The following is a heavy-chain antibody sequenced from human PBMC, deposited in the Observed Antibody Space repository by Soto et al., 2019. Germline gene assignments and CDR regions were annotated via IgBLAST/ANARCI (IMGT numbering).Heavy chain of an antibody. D-gene: IGHD3-3*01. Sequence: EVQLVESGGGLVQPGGSLRLPCAASGFTFSNYWMSWVRQAPGKGLEWVANIKQDGSEKYYVDSVKGRFTISRDNAKNSLYLQMNSLRAEDTAVYYCARDSIYDFWSGYSEGYFDYWGQGTLVTVSS. CDR2: IKQDGSEK. V-gene: IGHV3-7*01. CDR3: ARDSIYDFWSGYSEGYFDY. J-gene: IGHJ4*02. CDR1: GFTFSNYW.